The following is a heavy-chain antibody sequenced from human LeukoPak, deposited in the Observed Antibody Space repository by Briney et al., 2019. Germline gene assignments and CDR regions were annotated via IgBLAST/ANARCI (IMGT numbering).Heavy chain of an antibody. D-gene: IGHD3-22*01. V-gene: IGHV1-46*01. CDR2: INPSDTAGTT. CDR1: GYTFTSYF. Sequence: ASVKVSCKASGYTFTSYFMHWVRQAPGQGLEGMGLINPSDTAGTTTYAQKFQGRVTMTRDTSTSTAYMELSNMRSEDTAVYFCARAHDSSGYCWAWGQRILVTVSS. J-gene: IGHJ4*02. CDR3: ARAHDSSGYCWA.